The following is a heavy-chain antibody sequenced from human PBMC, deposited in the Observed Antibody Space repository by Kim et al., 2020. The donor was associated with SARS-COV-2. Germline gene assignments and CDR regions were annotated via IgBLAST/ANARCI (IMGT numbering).Heavy chain of an antibody. J-gene: IGHJ4*02. Sequence: IYHADTVQGRLTSARDNAKNSLYLKMNSLRAEDTAVYYCARDLFFHEGYWGQGTLVTVSS. V-gene: IGHV3-11*04. D-gene: IGHD2-21*01. CDR2: I. CDR3: ARDLFFHEGY.